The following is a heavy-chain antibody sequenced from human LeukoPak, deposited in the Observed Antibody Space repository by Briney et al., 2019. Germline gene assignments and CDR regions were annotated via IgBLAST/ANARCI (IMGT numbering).Heavy chain of an antibody. CDR1: GDSISSGGYY. CDR2: IYYSGTT. J-gene: IGHJ4*02. CDR3: ARDTYSRGGTCFDY. Sequence: PSETLSLTCTVSGDSISSGGYYWSWIRQHPGKGLEWIGYIYYSGTTYYNPSLESRVTMSVDTSKNQFSLKLISMTAADTAVYYCARDTYSRGGTCFDYWGQGILGTVSS. V-gene: IGHV4-31*03. D-gene: IGHD2-15*01.